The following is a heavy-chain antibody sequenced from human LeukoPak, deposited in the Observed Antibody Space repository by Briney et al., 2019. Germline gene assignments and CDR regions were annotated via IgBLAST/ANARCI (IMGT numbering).Heavy chain of an antibody. CDR2: ISSSGSTI. J-gene: IGHJ6*04. CDR3: ARQQWLAHDV. D-gene: IGHD6-19*01. V-gene: IGHV3-48*03. CDR1: GFTFSSYE. Sequence: GGSLRLSCAASGFTFSSYEMNWVRQAPGKGLEWVSYISSSGSTIYYADSVKGRFTISRDNAKNSLYLQMNSLTAEDTAVYYCARQQWLAHDVWGKGTTVTVSS.